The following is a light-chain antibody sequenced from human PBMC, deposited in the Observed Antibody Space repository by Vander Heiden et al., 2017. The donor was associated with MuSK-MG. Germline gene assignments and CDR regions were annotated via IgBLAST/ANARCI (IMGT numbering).Light chain of an antibody. CDR2: GNN. V-gene: IGLV1-40*01. CDR3: QSYDTSLSDVV. J-gene: IGLJ2*01. Sequence: QSVLTQPPSVSGAPGQRVTISCTESSSNIGAGYDVHWYQQLPGTAPKLLIYGNNNRPSGVPDRFSGSRSGTSASLAITGLQAEDEADYYCQSYDTSLSDVVFGGGTELTVL. CDR1: SSNIGAGYD.